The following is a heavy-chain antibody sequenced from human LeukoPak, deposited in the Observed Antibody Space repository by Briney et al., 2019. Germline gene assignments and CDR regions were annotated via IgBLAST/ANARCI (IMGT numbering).Heavy chain of an antibody. CDR1: GGTFSSYT. Sequence: ASVKVSCKASGGTFSSYTISWVGQAPGQGLEWMGRIIPILGIANYAQKFQGRGTITAAKSTSTAYMELSSLRSEDTAVYYCARANMVRGAYFDYWGQGTLVTVSS. V-gene: IGHV1-69*02. D-gene: IGHD3-10*01. CDR3: ARANMVRGAYFDY. J-gene: IGHJ4*02. CDR2: IIPILGIA.